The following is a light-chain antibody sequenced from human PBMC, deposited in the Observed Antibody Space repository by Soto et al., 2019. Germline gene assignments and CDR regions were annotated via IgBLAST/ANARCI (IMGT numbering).Light chain of an antibody. CDR2: GAS. Sequence: EIVMTQSPATVSVSPGERATLSCRASQSVSSDLAWYRQKPGQAPRLLIYGASTRATGIPARFSGSGSGTEFSLTISSLQSEDFAVYYCQQYNNWPWTFGQGTKVDIK. CDR3: QQYNNWPWT. J-gene: IGKJ1*01. CDR1: QSVSSD. V-gene: IGKV3-15*01.